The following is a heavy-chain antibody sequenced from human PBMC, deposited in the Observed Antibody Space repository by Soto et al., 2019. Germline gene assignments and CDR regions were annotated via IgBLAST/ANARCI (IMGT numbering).Heavy chain of an antibody. J-gene: IGHJ6*02. D-gene: IGHD3-10*01. Sequence: QVQLVESGGGVVQPGRSLRLSCAASGFTFSSYGMHWVRQAPGKGLEWVAVISSDGSDKYYADSVKGRFTISRDNSKNTLYVQLNRMRAEDTALYYCARDRLYGAGWIAVWGQGTTVTVSS. V-gene: IGHV3-30-3*01. CDR2: ISSDGSDK. CDR3: ARDRLYGAGWIAV. CDR1: GFTFSSYG.